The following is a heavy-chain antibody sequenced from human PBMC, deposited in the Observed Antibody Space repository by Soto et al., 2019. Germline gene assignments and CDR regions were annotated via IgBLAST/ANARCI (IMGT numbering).Heavy chain of an antibody. Sequence: QVQLQESGPGLVKPSGTLSLTCAVSGGSFTSNNWWTWVRQPPGQGREWIGEFYRTGSTNYNPSLKSRVTISLDKSENQFSLKVTSLTAADTAVYYCASRDPGTSVDYWGQGTLVTVSS. V-gene: IGHV4-4*02. CDR1: GGSFTSNNW. CDR2: FYRTGST. CDR3: ASRDPGTSVDY. J-gene: IGHJ4*02. D-gene: IGHD1-7*01.